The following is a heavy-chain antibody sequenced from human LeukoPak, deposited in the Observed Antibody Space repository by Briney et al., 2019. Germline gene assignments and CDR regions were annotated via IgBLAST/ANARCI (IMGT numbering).Heavy chain of an antibody. J-gene: IGHJ5*02. CDR1: GYAFTGYY. CDR2: INPNSGGT. D-gene: IGHD4-17*01. Sequence: ASVKVSCKASGYAFTGYYMHWVRQAPGQGLEGMGWINPNSGGTNYAQKFQGRVTMTRDTSISTAYMELSRLRSDDTAVYYCARGTLRTVPRGYNWFDPWGQGTLVTVSS. CDR3: ARGTLRTVPRGYNWFDP. V-gene: IGHV1-2*02.